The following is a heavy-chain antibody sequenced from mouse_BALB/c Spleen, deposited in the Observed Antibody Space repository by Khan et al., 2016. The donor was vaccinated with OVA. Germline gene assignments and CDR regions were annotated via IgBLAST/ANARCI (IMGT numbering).Heavy chain of an antibody. CDR1: GFTFSSYS. V-gene: IGHV5-6*01. CDR2: ISSDGDYT. CDR3: ASHLTGSFAY. Sequence: EVELVESGGDLVKPGGSLKLSCAASGFTFSSYSMSWVRQTPDKRLEWVATISSDGDYTYYPDIVKGRFTISRDNAKNTLYLQMSSLKSEDTAMYYCASHLTGSFAYGGQGTLVTVSA. J-gene: IGHJ3*01. D-gene: IGHD4-1*01.